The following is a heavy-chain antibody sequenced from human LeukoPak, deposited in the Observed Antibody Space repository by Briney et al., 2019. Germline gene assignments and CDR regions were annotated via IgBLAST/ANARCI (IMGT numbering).Heavy chain of an antibody. CDR1: GFTFSDYY. CDR3: TRDANHYGGMDV. Sequence: GGSLRLSCAASGFTFSDYYMSWIRQAPGKGLEWVANIIQGGSEKYYADSVKGRFTITRDSAKNTLYLEMNSLRVEDTAVYYCTRDANHYGGMDVWGQGTTVTVSS. J-gene: IGHJ6*02. V-gene: IGHV3-7*01. CDR2: IIQGGSEK.